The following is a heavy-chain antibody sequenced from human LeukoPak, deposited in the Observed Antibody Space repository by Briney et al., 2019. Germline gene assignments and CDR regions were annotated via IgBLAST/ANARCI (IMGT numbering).Heavy chain of an antibody. CDR2: IHDGGST. CDR3: ARAVVGSGSLY. Sequence: GGSLRLSCAASGFTVSGSYVSWVRQAPGKGLEWVSVIHDGGSTYYADSVKDRFTISRDNSKNTLYLQMNSLRAGDTAVYYCARAVVGSGSLYWGQGTLVTVSS. CDR1: GFTVSGSY. J-gene: IGHJ4*02. D-gene: IGHD3-10*01. V-gene: IGHV3-66*01.